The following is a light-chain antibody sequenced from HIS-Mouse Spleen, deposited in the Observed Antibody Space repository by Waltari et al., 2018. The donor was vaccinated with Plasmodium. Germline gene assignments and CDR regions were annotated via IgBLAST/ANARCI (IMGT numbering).Light chain of an antibody. CDR3: QQYNNWSFT. CDR1: QSVSSN. J-gene: IGKJ3*01. CDR2: GAS. V-gene: IGKV3-15*01. Sequence: EIVMTQSPATMSVSQGERATLSCRASQSVSSNLAWYQQKPGQAPRLLIYGASTRATGIPARFSGSGSGTEFTLTISSLQSEDFAVSYCQQYNNWSFTFGPGTKVDIK.